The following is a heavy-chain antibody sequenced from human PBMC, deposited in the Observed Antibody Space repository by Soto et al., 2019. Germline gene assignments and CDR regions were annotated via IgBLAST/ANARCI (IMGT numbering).Heavy chain of an antibody. CDR1: GYTFVSYG. J-gene: IGHJ3*02. CDR2: ISPYNGNT. Sequence: QVQLVQSGAEVKEPGASVKVSCKASGYTFVSYGISWVRQAPGQGLEWMGWISPYNGNTNYAPKFQGRVTMTTDPSTSTVYMELRSLRSDATAVYYCSRDAQKWLVAAFEIWGQGTMVTVSS. D-gene: IGHD6-19*01. V-gene: IGHV1-18*01. CDR3: SRDAQKWLVAAFEI.